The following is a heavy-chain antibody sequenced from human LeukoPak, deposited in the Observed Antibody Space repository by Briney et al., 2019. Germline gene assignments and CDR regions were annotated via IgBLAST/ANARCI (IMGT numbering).Heavy chain of an antibody. D-gene: IGHD2-2*01. Sequence: ASVKVSCKVSGYTLTELSMHWVRQAPGKGLEWMGGFDPEDGETIYAQKFQDRVTMTEDTSTDTAYMELSSLRSEDTAVYYCATVPNPYCSSTSCQPDYWGQGTLVTVSS. CDR3: ATVPNPYCSSTSCQPDY. CDR1: GYTLTELS. J-gene: IGHJ4*02. CDR2: FDPEDGET. V-gene: IGHV1-24*01.